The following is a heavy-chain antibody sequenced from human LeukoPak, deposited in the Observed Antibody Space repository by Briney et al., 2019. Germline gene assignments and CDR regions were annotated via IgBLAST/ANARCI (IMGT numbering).Heavy chain of an antibody. V-gene: IGHV1-24*01. J-gene: IGHJ4*02. CDR1: GYTLTELS. CDR3: AVDAYYDILTGYK. Sequence: ASVKVSCKVSGYTLTELSMHWVRQAPGKGLGWMGGFDPEDGETIYAQKFQGRVTMTRNTSISTAYMELSSLRSEDTAVYYCAVDAYYDILTGYKWGQGTLVTVSS. CDR2: FDPEDGET. D-gene: IGHD3-9*01.